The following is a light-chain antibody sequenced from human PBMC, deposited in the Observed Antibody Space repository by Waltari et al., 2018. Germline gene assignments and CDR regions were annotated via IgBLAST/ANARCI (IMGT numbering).Light chain of an antibody. CDR1: SSDVGGYNF. V-gene: IGLV2-14*01. CDR2: DVS. J-gene: IGLJ3*02. CDR3: SSYTSSSTWV. Sequence: QSALPQPASVSGSPGQSIPISCTGTSSDVGGYNFVSWYQQHPGKAPKLMISDVSKRPSGVSNRFTGSKSDNTASLTISGLQAEDEADYYCSSYTSSSTWVFGGGTKLTVL.